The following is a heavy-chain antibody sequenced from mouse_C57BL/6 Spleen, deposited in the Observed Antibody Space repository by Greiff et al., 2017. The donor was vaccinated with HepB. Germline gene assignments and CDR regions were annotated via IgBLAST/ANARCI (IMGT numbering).Heavy chain of an antibody. CDR1: GYAFSSSW. CDR2: IYPGDGDT. Sequence: VKLVESGPELVKPGASVKISCKASGYAFSSSWMNWVKQRPGKGLEWIGRIYPGDGDTNYNGKFKGKATLTADKSSSTAYMQLSSLTSEDSAVYFCARWPTTVVATDYWGQGTTLTVSS. V-gene: IGHV1-82*01. D-gene: IGHD1-1*01. CDR3: ARWPTTVVATDY. J-gene: IGHJ2*01.